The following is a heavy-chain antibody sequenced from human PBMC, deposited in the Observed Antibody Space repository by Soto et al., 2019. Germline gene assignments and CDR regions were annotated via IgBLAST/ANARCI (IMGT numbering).Heavy chain of an antibody. CDR3: ASHDPGARFAP. CDR2: INPNNGAT. V-gene: IGHV1-2*02. D-gene: IGHD1-1*01. Sequence: QVQLVQSGAEVKKPGASVKVSCKAPRYIFTAYFMHWVRQAPGQGLEWMGWINPNNGATHYGLSFQGRVTMTRDTSISTAYMDLSSLRSDDTAVSYCASHDPGARFAPWGQGTLVIVSS. J-gene: IGHJ5*02. CDR1: RYIFTAYF.